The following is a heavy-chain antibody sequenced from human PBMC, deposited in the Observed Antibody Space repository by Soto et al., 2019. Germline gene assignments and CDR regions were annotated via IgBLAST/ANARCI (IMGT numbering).Heavy chain of an antibody. CDR3: ATYYGAYYYGMDV. CDR2: ISGSGGST. J-gene: IGHJ6*02. Sequence: EVQLLESGGGLVQPGGSLRLSCAASGVTFSSYAMSWVRQAPGKGLEWVSAISGSGGSTYYADSVKGRFTISRDNSKNTLYLQMNSLRAEDTAVYYCATYYGAYYYGMDVWGQGTTVTVSS. V-gene: IGHV3-23*01. D-gene: IGHD4-17*01. CDR1: GVTFSSYA.